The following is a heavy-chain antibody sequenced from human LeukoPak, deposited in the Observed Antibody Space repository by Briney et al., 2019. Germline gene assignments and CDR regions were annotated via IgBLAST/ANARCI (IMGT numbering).Heavy chain of an antibody. CDR1: GYTFTSYG. CDR3: ARDTITMVRGVINGYYYYGMDV. J-gene: IGHJ6*02. Sequence: ASVKVSCKASGYTFTSYGISWVRQAPGQGLEWMGWISAYNGNTNYAQKFQGRVTITADKSTSTAYMELSSLRSEDTAVYYCARDTITMVRGVINGYYYYGMDVWGQGTTVTVSS. CDR2: ISAYNGNT. D-gene: IGHD3-10*01. V-gene: IGHV1-18*01.